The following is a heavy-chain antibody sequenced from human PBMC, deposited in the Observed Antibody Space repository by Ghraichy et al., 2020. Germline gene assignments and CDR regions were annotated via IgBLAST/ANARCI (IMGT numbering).Heavy chain of an antibody. CDR1: GGTFSRAA. D-gene: IGHD3-16*01. V-gene: IGHV1-69*06. J-gene: IGHJ3*02. Sequence: SVKVSCKASGGTFSRAAIDWVRQAPGQGLEWMGGIIPFFGTTNYAQKFQGRVTITADKSTSTAYMELSSLRSEDTVVYYCARRESWADAFEIWGQGTMVTGSS. CDR2: IIPFFGTT. CDR3: ARRESWADAFEI.